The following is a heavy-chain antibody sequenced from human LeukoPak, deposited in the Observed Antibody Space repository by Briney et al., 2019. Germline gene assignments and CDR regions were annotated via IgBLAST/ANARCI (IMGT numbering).Heavy chain of an antibody. V-gene: IGHV4-59*02. CDR3: AREVVGGFDY. Sequence: SEALSLTCTISGGSVNSYYWSLIRQPPGKGLEWVGYIYSGGYTKYNPSLKNRVTISIAASENQFSLRLNSVTAADTAVYYCAREVVGGFDYWGQGTLVTVSS. D-gene: IGHD1-26*01. CDR2: IYSGGYT. J-gene: IGHJ4*02. CDR1: GGSVNSYY.